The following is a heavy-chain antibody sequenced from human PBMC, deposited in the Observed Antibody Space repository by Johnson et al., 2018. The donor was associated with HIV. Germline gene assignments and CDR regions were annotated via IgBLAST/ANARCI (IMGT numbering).Heavy chain of an antibody. Sequence: EKLVESGGGAVRPGGSLRISCAASGFTFDDYGMSWVRQAPGKGLEWVSGINWSGGSTGYADSMKVRFTISRDNARNSLYLQMNSLRAEDTALYFCARGKGAAVGLDAFDIWGQGIRVTVSS. CDR1: GFTFDDYG. CDR2: INWSGGST. CDR3: ARGKGAAVGLDAFDI. J-gene: IGHJ3*02. V-gene: IGHV3-20*04. D-gene: IGHD6-13*01.